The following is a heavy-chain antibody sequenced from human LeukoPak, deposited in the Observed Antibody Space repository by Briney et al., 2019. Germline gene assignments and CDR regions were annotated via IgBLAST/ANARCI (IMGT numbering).Heavy chain of an antibody. CDR3: AREGSSWYSGYLDL. Sequence: SETLSLTCTVSGGSISSYYWSWLRQPPGKGLEWIGYIYYSGSTNYNPSLKSRVTISVDTSKNQFSLKLSSVTAADTAVYYCAREGSSWYSGYLDLWGRGTLVTVSS. V-gene: IGHV4-59*01. D-gene: IGHD6-13*01. J-gene: IGHJ2*01. CDR2: IYYSGST. CDR1: GGSISSYY.